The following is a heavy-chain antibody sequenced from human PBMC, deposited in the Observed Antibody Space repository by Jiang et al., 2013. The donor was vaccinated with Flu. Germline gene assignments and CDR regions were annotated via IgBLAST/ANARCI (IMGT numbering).Heavy chain of an antibody. CDR2: NQHQHWEP. CDR3: ARPHYGSGSYSIDY. J-gene: IGHJ4*02. V-gene: IGHV7-4-1*02. D-gene: IGHD3-10*01. Sequence: EWMGWNQHQHWEPNVCPGLHRTVVLSLDTSVSTAYLQISSLKAEDTAVYYCARPHYGSGSYSIDYWGQGTLVTVSS.